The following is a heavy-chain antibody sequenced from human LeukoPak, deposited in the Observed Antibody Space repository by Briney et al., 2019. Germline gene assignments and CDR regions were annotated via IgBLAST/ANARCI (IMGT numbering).Heavy chain of an antibody. Sequence: GASVKVSCKASGYTFTSYDINWVRQATGQGLEWMGWMNPNSGNTGYAQKFQGRVTMTRNTSISTAYMELSSLRSEDTAVYYCARAVALYGAADYWGQGTLVTVSS. CDR1: GYTFTSYD. V-gene: IGHV1-8*01. J-gene: IGHJ4*02. CDR2: MNPNSGNT. CDR3: ARAVALYGAADY. D-gene: IGHD4-17*01.